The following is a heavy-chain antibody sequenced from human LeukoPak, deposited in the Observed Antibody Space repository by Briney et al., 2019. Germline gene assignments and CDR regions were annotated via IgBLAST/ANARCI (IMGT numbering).Heavy chain of an antibody. J-gene: IGHJ4*02. V-gene: IGHV3-15*01. D-gene: IGHD4/OR15-4a*01. CDR2: IKSNPDGGTT. CDR1: GIIFRNAW. CDR3: ITVYDSVAN. Sequence: GGPLRLSCGASGIIFRNAWMDWGRQAPGKGLEWVGRIKSNPDGGTTDYAAPVRGRFTISRDDAKNTLYLQMNSLKTEDTAVYYCITVYDSVANWGQGALVSVSS.